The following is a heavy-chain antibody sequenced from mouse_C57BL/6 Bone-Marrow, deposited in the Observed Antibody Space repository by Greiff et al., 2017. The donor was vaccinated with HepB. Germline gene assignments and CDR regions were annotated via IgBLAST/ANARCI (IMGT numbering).Heavy chain of an antibody. D-gene: IGHD4-1*01. J-gene: IGHJ4*01. CDR2: IYPRSGNT. CDR3: AREMLGRAMDY. V-gene: IGHV1-81*01. CDR1: GYTFTSYG. Sequence: VQRVESGAELARPGASVKLSCKASGYTFTSYGISWVKQRTGQGLEWIGEIYPRSGNTYYNEKFKGKATLTADESSSTAYMELRSLTSEDSAVYFCAREMLGRAMDYWGQGTSVTVSS.